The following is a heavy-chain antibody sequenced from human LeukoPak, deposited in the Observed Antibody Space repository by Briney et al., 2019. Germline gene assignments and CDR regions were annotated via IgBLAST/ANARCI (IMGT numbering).Heavy chain of an antibody. CDR3: ASSRQGDADYDFWSGYFGGWFDP. V-gene: IGHV3-23*01. D-gene: IGHD3-3*01. Sequence: GGSLRLSCAASGFTFSSYAMSWVRQAPGKGLEWVSAISGSGGSTYYADSVKGRFTISRDNSKNTLYLQMNSLRAEDTAVYYCASSRQGDADYDFWSGYFGGWFDPWGQGTLVTVSS. J-gene: IGHJ5*02. CDR1: GFTFSSYA. CDR2: ISGSGGST.